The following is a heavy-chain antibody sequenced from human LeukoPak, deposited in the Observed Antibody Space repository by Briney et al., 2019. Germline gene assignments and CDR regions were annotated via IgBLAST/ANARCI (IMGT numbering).Heavy chain of an antibody. V-gene: IGHV3-23*01. J-gene: IGHJ4*02. CDR2: ISGSGGST. CDR3: AKATTMIVVVTDY. D-gene: IGHD3-22*01. Sequence: GGSLRLSCAASGFTFSSYAMSWVRQAPGKGLEWVSAISGSGGSTYYADSVKGRFSISRDNSKNTLYLQMNSLRAEDTAVYYCAKATTMIVVVTDYWGQGTLVTVSS. CDR1: GFTFSSYA.